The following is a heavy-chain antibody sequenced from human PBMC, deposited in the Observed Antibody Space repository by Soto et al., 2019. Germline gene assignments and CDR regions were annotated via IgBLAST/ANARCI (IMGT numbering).Heavy chain of an antibody. V-gene: IGHV1-2*02. D-gene: IGHD3-22*01. CDR2: INPATGAA. Sequence: QLHLVQSGAVVKKPGASVTVSCSASGYPVTAYYMHWVRQAPGRGLEWMGGINPATGAAKNTQTSRARVTLPRAASVGTGFTELCAPASEGTEIFYFATGGGIGVSGSAALDMCCQGTVVSVYS. CDR3: ATGGGIGVSGSAALDM. J-gene: IGHJ3*02. CDR1: GYPVTAYY.